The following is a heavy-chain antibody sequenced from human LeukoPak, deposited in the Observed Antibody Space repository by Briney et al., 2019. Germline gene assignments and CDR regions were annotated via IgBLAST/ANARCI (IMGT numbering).Heavy chain of an antibody. CDR3: ARGGDIVVVPAAPHYYGMDV. CDR1: GGSISSSSYY. J-gene: IGHJ6*04. CDR2: IYYSGST. D-gene: IGHD2-2*01. V-gene: IGHV4-39*01. Sequence: SETLSLTCTVSGGSISSSSYYWGWIRQPPGKGLEWIGSIYYSGSTYYNPSLKSRVTISVDTSKNQFSLKLSSVTAADTAVYYCARGGDIVVVPAAPHYYGMDVWGKGTTVTVSS.